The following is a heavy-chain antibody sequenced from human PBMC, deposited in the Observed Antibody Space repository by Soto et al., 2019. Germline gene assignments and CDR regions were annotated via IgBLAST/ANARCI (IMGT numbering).Heavy chain of an antibody. J-gene: IGHJ5*02. CDR1: SGSISNFY. D-gene: IGHD3-3*01. Sequence: SETLSLTCTVSSGSISNFYWSWIRQPPGKGLEWIGYLFYNDKDNSVTTTYNPSLKSRVTMSVDTSENQFSLKLSSVTAADTAMYYCARGWFWSGSFNWFDPWGQGTLVTVS. CDR3: ARGWFWSGSFNWFDP. V-gene: IGHV4-59*01. CDR2: LFYNDKDNSVTT.